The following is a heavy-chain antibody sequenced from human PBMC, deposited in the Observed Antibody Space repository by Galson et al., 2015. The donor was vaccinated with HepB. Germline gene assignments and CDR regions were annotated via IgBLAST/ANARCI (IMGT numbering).Heavy chain of an antibody. J-gene: IGHJ5*02. CDR3: AKDEAYCGVNCYA. CDR1: GFTFSSYA. D-gene: IGHD2-21*01. Sequence: SLRLSCAASGFTFSSYAMSWVRQAPGKGLEWVSLITGNGGRTYSADSVKGRFTISRDNSKNTLYLQMNSLTAEDTAVYYCAKDEAYCGVNCYAWGQGTLVTVSS. CDR2: ITGNGGRT. V-gene: IGHV3-23*01.